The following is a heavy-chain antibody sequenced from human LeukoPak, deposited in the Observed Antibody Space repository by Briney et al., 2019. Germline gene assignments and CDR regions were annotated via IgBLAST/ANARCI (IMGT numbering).Heavy chain of an antibody. J-gene: IGHJ6*03. V-gene: IGHV3-9*03. CDR3: AKGGGGRLIYYYYMDV. D-gene: IGHD3-16*01. CDR1: GLTFDDYA. CDR2: ITWNSDNI. Sequence: GGSLRLSCAASGLTFDDYAMHWGRQAPGKGLEWVSGITWNSDNIEYAGSVKGRFTNPRDNPNHSPYLQMNSLRADDMALYYCAKGGGGRLIYYYYMDVWGKGTTVTVSS.